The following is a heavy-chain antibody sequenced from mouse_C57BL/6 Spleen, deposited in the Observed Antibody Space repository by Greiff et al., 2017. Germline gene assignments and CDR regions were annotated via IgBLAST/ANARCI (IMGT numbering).Heavy chain of an antibody. CDR3: ARDHYYGSSPYYAMDY. J-gene: IGHJ4*01. D-gene: IGHD1-1*01. V-gene: IGHV5-16*01. CDR2: INYDGSST. CDR1: GFTFSDYY. Sequence: EVQLVESEGGLVQPGSSMKLSCTASGFTFSDYYMAWVRQVPEKGLEWVANINYDGSSTYYLDSLKSRFIISRDNAKNILYLQMSSLKSEDTATYYCARDHYYGSSPYYAMDYWGQGTSVTVSS.